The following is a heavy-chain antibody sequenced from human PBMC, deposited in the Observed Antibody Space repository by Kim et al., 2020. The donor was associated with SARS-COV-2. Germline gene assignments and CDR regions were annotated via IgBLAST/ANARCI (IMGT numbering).Heavy chain of an antibody. CDR1: GFTFSSYG. CDR2: IWYDGSNK. J-gene: IGHJ3*02. V-gene: IGHV3-33*01. CDR3: ARITMVRGVNWGDDAFDI. Sequence: GGSLRLSCAASGFTFSSYGMHWVRQAPGKGLEWVAVIWYDGSNKYYADSVKGRFTISRDNSKNTLYLQMNSLRAEDTAVYYCARITMVRGVNWGDDAFDIWGXGTMVTVSS. D-gene: IGHD3-10*01.